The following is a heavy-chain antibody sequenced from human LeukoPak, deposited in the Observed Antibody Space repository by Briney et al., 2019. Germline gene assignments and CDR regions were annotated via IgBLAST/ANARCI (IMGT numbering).Heavy chain of an antibody. D-gene: IGHD4-17*01. J-gene: IGHJ6*02. V-gene: IGHV4-39*02. Sequence: SETLSLTCTVSGGSISSSNYYWGWIRQPPGKGLEWIGSIYYSGSTSYNPSLKSRVTISVDTSKNQFSLKLSSVTAADTAVYYCARDLLAGDYGMDVWGQGTTVTVSS. CDR2: IYYSGST. CDR3: ARDLLAGDYGMDV. CDR1: GGSISSSNYY.